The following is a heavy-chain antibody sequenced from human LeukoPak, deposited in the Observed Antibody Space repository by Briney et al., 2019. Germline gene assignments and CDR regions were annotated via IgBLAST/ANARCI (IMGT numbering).Heavy chain of an antibody. J-gene: IGHJ4*02. CDR1: GGFISSYY. Sequence: SETLSLTPTASGGFISSYYWPWVRQPAGKGLEWIGRIYISGITNYNPSLKSRLTMSLDTSKNQFSLNLSSVTAADTAMYYCARNDLDCRGRGTLVTVSS. CDR2: IYISGIT. D-gene: IGHD3-16*01. V-gene: IGHV4-4*07. CDR3: ARNDLDC.